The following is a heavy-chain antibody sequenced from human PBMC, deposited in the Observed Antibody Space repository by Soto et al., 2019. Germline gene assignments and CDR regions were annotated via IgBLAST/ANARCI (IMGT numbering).Heavy chain of an antibody. J-gene: IGHJ4*02. V-gene: IGHV4-34*01. D-gene: IGHD3-9*01. CDR1: GGSFSGYY. CDR3: ARILTGYLIDY. CDR2: INHSGST. Sequence: TSETLSLTCAVYGGSFSGYYWSWIRQPPGKGLEWIGEINHSGSTNYNPSLKSRFTISVDTSKNQFSLKLSSVTAADTAVYYCARILTGYLIDYWGQGTLVTVSS.